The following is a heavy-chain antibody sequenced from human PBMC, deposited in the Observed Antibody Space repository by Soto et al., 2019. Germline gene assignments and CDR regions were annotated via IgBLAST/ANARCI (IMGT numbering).Heavy chain of an antibody. Sequence: PSETLSLTCTVSGGSISSGGYYWSWIRQHPGKGLEWIGEINHSGSTNYNPSLKSRVTISVDTSKNQFSLKLSSVTAADTAVYYCARVRLRYFDWLPIEYYFDYWGQGTLVTVSS. V-gene: IGHV4-31*03. CDR2: INHSGST. D-gene: IGHD3-9*01. CDR1: GGSISSGGYY. J-gene: IGHJ4*02. CDR3: ARVRLRYFDWLPIEYYFDY.